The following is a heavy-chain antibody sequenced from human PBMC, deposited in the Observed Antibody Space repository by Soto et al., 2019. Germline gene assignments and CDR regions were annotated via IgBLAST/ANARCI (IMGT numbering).Heavy chain of an antibody. CDR3: ARARGYCSGGSCHWDFDY. CDR2: INPNSGGT. J-gene: IGHJ4*02. CDR1: GYTFTGYY. Sequence: ASVKVSCKASGYTFTGYYMHWVRQAPGQGLEWMGWINPNSGGTNYAQKFQGWVTMTRDTSISTAYMELSRLGSDDTAVYYCARARGYCSGGSCHWDFDYWGQGTLVTVSS. V-gene: IGHV1-2*04. D-gene: IGHD2-15*01.